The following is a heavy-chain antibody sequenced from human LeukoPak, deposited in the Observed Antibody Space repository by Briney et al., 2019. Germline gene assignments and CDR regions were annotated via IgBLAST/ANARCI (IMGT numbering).Heavy chain of an antibody. V-gene: IGHV4-39*07. Sequence: PSETLSLTCTVSGGSLRSRSDYWGWIRQPPGKGLEWIGEINHSGSTNYNPSLKSRVTISVDTSKNQFSLKLSSVTAADTAVYYCAREARRNYVFDVWGKGTTVTVSS. CDR1: GGSLRSRSDY. CDR3: AREARRNYVFDV. J-gene: IGHJ6*04. D-gene: IGHD1-7*01. CDR2: INHSGST.